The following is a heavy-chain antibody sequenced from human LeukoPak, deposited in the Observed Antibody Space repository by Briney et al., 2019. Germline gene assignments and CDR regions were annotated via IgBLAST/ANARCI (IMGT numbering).Heavy chain of an antibody. Sequence: ASVKVSCEASGYTFTGDYIHWVRQAPGQGLQWMGRINPNSGGTNYAQNFQGRVTMTRDTSISTAYMELSSLRSDDTAVYYCAREKESVAGRELDYWGQGTLVTVSS. D-gene: IGHD6-19*01. CDR3: AREKESVAGRELDY. J-gene: IGHJ4*02. CDR2: INPNSGGT. CDR1: GYTFTGDY. V-gene: IGHV1-2*06.